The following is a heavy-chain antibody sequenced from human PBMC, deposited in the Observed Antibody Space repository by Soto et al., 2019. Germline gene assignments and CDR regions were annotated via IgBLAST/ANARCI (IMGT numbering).Heavy chain of an antibody. V-gene: IGHV3-30-3*01. Sequence: QVQLVESGGGVVQPGRSLRLSCAASGFTFSSYAMHWVRQAPGKGLEWVAVISYDGSNKYYADSVKGRFTISRDNSKNTMYLQMNSLRAEDTAVYYCARVRFWEWAKSAELGYWGQGTLVTVSS. D-gene: IGHD3-3*01. CDR1: GFTFSSYA. CDR3: ARVRFWEWAKSAELGY. J-gene: IGHJ4*02. CDR2: ISYDGSNK.